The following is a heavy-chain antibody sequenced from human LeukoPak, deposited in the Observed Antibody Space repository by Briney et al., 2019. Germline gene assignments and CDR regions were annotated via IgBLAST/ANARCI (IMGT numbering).Heavy chain of an antibody. CDR2: IYPGDSDT. CDR3: ARRSDSSGYYYVKAFDY. J-gene: IGHJ4*02. CDR1: GYSFTSYW. D-gene: IGHD3-22*01. V-gene: IGHV5-51*01. Sequence: GESLKISCKGSGYSFTSYWIDWVRQMPGKGLEWMGIIYPGDSDTRYSPSFQGQVTISADKSISTAYLQWSSLKASDTAMYYCARRSDSSGYYYVKAFDYWGQGTLVTVSS.